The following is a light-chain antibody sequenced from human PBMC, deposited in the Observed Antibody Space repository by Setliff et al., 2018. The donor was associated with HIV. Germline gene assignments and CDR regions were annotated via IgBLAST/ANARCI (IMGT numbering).Light chain of an antibody. CDR1: SSDVGGYNY. V-gene: IGLV2-8*01. CDR3: SSYAGSNKLGV. CDR2: EVT. J-gene: IGLJ2*01. Sequence: QSVLTQPPSASGSPGQSVTISCTGTSSDVGGYNYVSWYQHHPGKAPKLIIYEVTKRRSGVPDRFSGSKSGNTASLTVSGLQAEDEADYYCSSYAGSNKLGVFGGGTKVTV.